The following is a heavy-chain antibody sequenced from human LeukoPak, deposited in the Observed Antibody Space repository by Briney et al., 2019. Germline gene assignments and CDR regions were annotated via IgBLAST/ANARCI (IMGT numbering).Heavy chain of an antibody. Sequence: PGGSLRLSCLGSGFTFNDYAMYWARQVPGKGLEWVAGINWNSGRIGYADSVKGRFTISRDNAKKSLYLEMNSLRGEDTALYYCAKGNGPDFWGQGTLVTVSS. CDR2: INWNSGRI. D-gene: IGHD1-1*01. CDR1: GFTFNDYA. V-gene: IGHV3-9*01. CDR3: AKGNGPDF. J-gene: IGHJ4*02.